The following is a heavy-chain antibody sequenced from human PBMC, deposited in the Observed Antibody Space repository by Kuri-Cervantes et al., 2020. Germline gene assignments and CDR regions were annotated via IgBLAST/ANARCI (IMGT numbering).Heavy chain of an antibody. CDR2: TSSSGSTI. Sequence: GESLKISCAASGFTFSDYYMSWIRQAPGKGLEWVSYTSSSGSTIYYADSVKGRFTISRDNAKNSLYLQMNSLRAEDTAVYYCARDLERMLYYYYGMDVWGQGTTVTVSS. CDR1: GFTFSDYY. J-gene: IGHJ6*02. V-gene: IGHV3-11*01. D-gene: IGHD1-1*01. CDR3: ARDLERMLYYYYGMDV.